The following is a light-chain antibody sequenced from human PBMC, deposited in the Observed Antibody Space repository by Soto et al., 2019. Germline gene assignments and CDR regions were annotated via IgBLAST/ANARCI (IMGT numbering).Light chain of an antibody. CDR3: QVWDTTSDQLYV. CDR1: NIGSKT. Sequence: SYELTQPPSVSVAPGQTARITCGGHNIGSKTVLWYQQMPGQAPVLVIYDDSDRPSGIPERFSGSNSGNTATLTISRVEAGDEAVYYCQVWDTTSDQLYVFGTGTKVTVL. CDR2: DDS. V-gene: IGLV3-21*02. J-gene: IGLJ1*01.